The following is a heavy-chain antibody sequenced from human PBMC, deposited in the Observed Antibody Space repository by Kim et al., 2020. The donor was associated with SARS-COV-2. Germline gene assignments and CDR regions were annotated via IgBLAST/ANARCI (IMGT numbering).Heavy chain of an antibody. D-gene: IGHD3-16*02. Sequence: GGSLRLSCAASGFTFSDYYMSWIRQAPGKGLEWVSYISSSGSTIYYADSVKGRFTISRDNAKNSLYLQMNSLRAEDTAVYYCARDHAYDYVWGSYRSAPGYWGQGTLVTVSS. J-gene: IGHJ4*02. CDR2: ISSSGSTI. V-gene: IGHV3-11*01. CDR3: ARDHAYDYVWGSYRSAPGY. CDR1: GFTFSDYY.